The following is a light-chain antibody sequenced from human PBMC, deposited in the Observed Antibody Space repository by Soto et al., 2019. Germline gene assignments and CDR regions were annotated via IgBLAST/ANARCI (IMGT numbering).Light chain of an antibody. CDR3: QQYYSTPVT. Sequence: DIVMTQSPDSLAVSLGERATINCKSSQSVLYSSDKKNHLNWYQHKPGQPPKLLIYWASTRQSGVPDRFSGSGSGTDFTLTISSLLAEDVAVYYCQQYYSTPVTFGQGTRLEIE. J-gene: IGKJ5*01. CDR2: WAS. CDR1: QSVLYSSDKKNH. V-gene: IGKV4-1*01.